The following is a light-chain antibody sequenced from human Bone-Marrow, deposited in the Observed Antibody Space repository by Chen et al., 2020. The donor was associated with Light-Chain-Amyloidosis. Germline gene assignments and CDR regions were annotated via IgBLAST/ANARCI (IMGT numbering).Light chain of an antibody. V-gene: IGKV2-40*01. CDR1: QTLLDSDDGNTY. Sequence: DIGMTQTPLSLSVTPGDTASISCRSSQTLLDSDDGNTYLDWFLQKPGQSPQLLIYMVSHRASGVPDRFSGSGSGTDFTLKISRVEAEDVGVYYCMQRIEFPFTFGGGTKVEIK. J-gene: IGKJ4*01. CDR2: MVS. CDR3: MQRIEFPFT.